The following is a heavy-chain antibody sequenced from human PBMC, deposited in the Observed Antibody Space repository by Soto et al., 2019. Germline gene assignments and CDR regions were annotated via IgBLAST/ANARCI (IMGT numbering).Heavy chain of an antibody. CDR1: GFTSSRSA. D-gene: IGHD4-17*01. J-gene: IGHJ6*02. CDR2: VVVGSGYT. Sequence: SVKVSCKSFGFTSSRSAVLWVRQALGQRLEWIGWVVVGSGYTNYAQRFQERVTITTDMTTSTVYMELSSLRVDDTGVYYCSAPTVTTPASFYGADVRGQRNSVTVYS. CDR3: SAPTVTTPASFYGADV. V-gene: IGHV1-58*01.